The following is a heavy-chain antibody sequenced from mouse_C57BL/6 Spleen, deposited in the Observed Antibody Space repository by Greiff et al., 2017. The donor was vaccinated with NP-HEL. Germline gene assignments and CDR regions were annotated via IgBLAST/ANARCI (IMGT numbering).Heavy chain of an antibody. Sequence: VQLQQPGAELVKPGASVKLSCKASGYTFTSYWMHWVKQRPGQGLEWIGMIHPNSGSTNYNEKFKSKATLTVDKSSSTAYMQLSSLTSEDSAVYYCARQDGSRGYAMDYWGQGTSVTVSS. CDR2: IHPNSGST. V-gene: IGHV1-64*01. CDR1: GYTFTSYW. CDR3: ARQDGSRGYAMDY. J-gene: IGHJ4*01. D-gene: IGHD1-1*01.